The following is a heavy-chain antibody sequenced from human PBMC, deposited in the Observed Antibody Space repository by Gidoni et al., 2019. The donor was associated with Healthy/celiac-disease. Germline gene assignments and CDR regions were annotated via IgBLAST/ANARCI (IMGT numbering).Heavy chain of an antibody. V-gene: IGHV3-23*01. CDR3: AKSPLVRGRGLPDDY. CDR1: GFTLSSYA. Sequence: EVQLLESGGGLVQPGGSLILHCAGSGFTLSSYAMSWVRQAPGKGLEWVSAIGGSGGSTYYADSVEGRFPISRDNSKNTLYLQMNSLSAEDTAVYYCAKSPLVRGRGLPDDYWGQGTLVTVSS. J-gene: IGHJ4*02. D-gene: IGHD3-10*01. CDR2: IGGSGGST.